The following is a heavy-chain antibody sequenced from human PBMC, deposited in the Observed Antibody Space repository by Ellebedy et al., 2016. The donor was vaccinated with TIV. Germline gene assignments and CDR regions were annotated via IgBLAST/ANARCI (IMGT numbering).Heavy chain of an antibody. Sequence: PGGSLRPSCAASGFTFSSSAMHWVRQATGKGLEWVAVILYDGSNKYDADSVKGRFTKARDNSKNTMYLQMDSMRAEDTAVYYCAGDHGAKGGEWELGRDYWGQGTLVTVSS. CDR2: ILYDGSNK. CDR3: AGDHGAKGGEWELGRDY. D-gene: IGHD1-26*01. J-gene: IGHJ4*02. CDR1: GFTFSSSA. V-gene: IGHV3-30-3*01.